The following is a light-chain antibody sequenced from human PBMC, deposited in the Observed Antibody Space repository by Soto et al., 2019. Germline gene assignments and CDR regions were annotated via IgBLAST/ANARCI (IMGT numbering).Light chain of an antibody. CDR1: QSMSSW. J-gene: IGKJ1*01. CDR3: HQYKSYPWT. V-gene: IGKV1-5*03. Sequence: DIQMTQSPSTLSASVGDRVTITCRASQSMSSWLAWYQQKPGKAPNLLIYKASSLQSGVPSRFSGSGSGTEFTLTIISLQPDDFATYYCHQYKSYPWTFGQGTKVEIK. CDR2: KAS.